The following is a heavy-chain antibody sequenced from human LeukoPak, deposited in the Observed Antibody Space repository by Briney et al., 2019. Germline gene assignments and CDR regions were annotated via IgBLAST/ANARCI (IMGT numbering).Heavy chain of an antibody. J-gene: IGHJ5*02. CDR2: IYYSGST. CDR3: TIYSNWFDP. V-gene: IGHV4-59*01. CDR1: GGSISSYY. Sequence: SETLSLTCTVSGGSISSYYWSWIRQPPGKGLEWIGYIYYSGSTNYNPSLKSRVTISVDRSKNQFSLELTSVTAADTAVYYCTIYSNWFDPWGQGTLVTVSP. D-gene: IGHD2-15*01.